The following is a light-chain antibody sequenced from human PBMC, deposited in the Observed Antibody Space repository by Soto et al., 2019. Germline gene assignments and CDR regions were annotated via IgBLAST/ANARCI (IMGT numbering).Light chain of an antibody. CDR3: QSYYSSLSRRWV. J-gene: IGLJ3*02. Sequence: QSVLTQPPSVSGAPGQRVTISCTGSSSNIGAGYPVHWYQQLPGTAPKLLVAGNRPSGVPDRFSVSKSGASASLAITGLQAEDEADYYCQSYYSSLSRRWVFGGGTKLTVL. CDR2: G. CDR1: SSNIGAGYP. V-gene: IGLV1-40*01.